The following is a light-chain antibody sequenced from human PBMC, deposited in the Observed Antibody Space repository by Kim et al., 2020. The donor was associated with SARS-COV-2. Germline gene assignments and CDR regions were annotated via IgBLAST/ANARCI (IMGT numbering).Light chain of an antibody. J-gene: IGLJ2*01. CDR1: SSDVGAYNY. CDR3: SSYTVTGTVI. V-gene: IGLV2-14*03. CDR2: DLT. Sequence: GRSITLSFTGTSSDVGAYNYVSWYQQHPGTAPKLIIYDLTRRPSGVSTRFSGSKSGNTASLTISGLQADDEADYYCSSYTVTGTVIFGGGTQLTVL.